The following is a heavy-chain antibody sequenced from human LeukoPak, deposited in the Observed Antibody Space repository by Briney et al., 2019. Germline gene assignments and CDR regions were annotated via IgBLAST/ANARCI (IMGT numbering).Heavy chain of an antibody. CDR3: ARALLTTVTRSPFDY. D-gene: IGHD4-17*01. V-gene: IGHV1-18*01. J-gene: IGHJ4*02. Sequence: ASVKVSCKASGYTFTSYGISWVRQAPGQGLEWMGWISAYNGNTNYAQKLQGRVTMTTDTSTSTAYMELRSLGSDDTAVYYCARALLTTVTRSPFDYWGQGTLVTVSS. CDR2: ISAYNGNT. CDR1: GYTFTSYG.